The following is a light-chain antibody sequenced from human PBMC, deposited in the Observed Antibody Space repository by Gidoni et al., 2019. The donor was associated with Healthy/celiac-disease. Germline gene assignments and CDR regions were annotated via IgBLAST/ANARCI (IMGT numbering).Light chain of an antibody. CDR2: WAS. CDR1: QSALYSANNKNY. J-gene: IGKJ2*01. Sequence: DTVMTQSPDSLAVSLGARATINCKSSQSALYSANNKNYLAWYQQKPGQPPKLLIYWASTRESGVPDRFSGSGAGTDVTLTISSLQAEDVAVYYCQQYYSTQYTFGQGTKLEIK. V-gene: IGKV4-1*01. CDR3: QQYYSTQYT.